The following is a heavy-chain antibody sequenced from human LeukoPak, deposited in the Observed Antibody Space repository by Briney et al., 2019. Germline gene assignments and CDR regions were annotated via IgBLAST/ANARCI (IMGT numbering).Heavy chain of an antibody. J-gene: IGHJ3*02. CDR2: IYYSGST. D-gene: IGHD5-18*01. Sequence: NPSETLSLTCAVSGYSISSGYYWGWIRQPPGKGLEWIGYIYYSGSTNYNPSLKSRVTISVDTSKNQFSLKLSSVTAADTAVYYCARGMGYYDAFDIWGQGTMVTVSS. CDR3: ARGMGYYDAFDI. V-gene: IGHV4-61*01. CDR1: GYSISSGYY.